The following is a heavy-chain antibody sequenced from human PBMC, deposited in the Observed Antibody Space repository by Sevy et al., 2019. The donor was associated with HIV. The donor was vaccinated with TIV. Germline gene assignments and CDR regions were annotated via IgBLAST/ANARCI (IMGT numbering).Heavy chain of an antibody. CDR3: AREGCTKPHDY. CDR1: GFTFSKYS. CDR2: FSFGCGRI. D-gene: IGHD2-8*01. Sequence: GGSLRLSCAASGFTFSKYSMSWVRQAPGKGLEWVSTFSFGCGRINYPDSVKGRFTISRDDSKNTLYLQMNSLRAEDMAVYYCAREGCTKPHDYWGQGTLVTVSS. J-gene: IGHJ4*02. V-gene: IGHV3-23*01.